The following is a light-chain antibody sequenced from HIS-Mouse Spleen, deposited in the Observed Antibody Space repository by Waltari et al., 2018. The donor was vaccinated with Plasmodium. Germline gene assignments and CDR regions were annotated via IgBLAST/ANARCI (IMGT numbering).Light chain of an antibody. Sequence: NFMLTQPHSVSESPGKTVTISCTRSSGSIASNYVQWYQQRPGSAPTTLIYEDNQRPPGAPDRFSGSIDSSSNSASLTISGLKTEDEADYYCQSYDSSNWVFGGGTKLTVL. V-gene: IGLV6-57*04. CDR2: EDN. J-gene: IGLJ3*02. CDR3: QSYDSSNWV. CDR1: SGSIASNY.